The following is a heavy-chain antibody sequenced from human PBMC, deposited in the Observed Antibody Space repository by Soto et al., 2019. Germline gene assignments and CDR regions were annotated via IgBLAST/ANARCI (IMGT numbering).Heavy chain of an antibody. CDR2: IHYSGRT. CDR1: GGSTSSYY. CDR3: AGSTGWYWFDP. J-gene: IGHJ5*02. D-gene: IGHD6-19*01. Sequence: SETLSLTCTVSGGSTSSYYWSWIRQPPGKGLEWIASIHYSGRTNYNPSLKSRVTVSVDTSKNQFSLKLNSMTAADTAVYYCAGSTGWYWFDPWGQGTLVTVSS. V-gene: IGHV4-59*08.